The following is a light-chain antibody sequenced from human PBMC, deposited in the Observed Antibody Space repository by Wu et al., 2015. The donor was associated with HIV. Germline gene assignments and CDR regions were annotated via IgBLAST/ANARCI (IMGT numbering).Light chain of an antibody. CDR2: STS. CDR3: QQYRDSPHT. V-gene: IGKV3-20*01. CDR1: QTVSNTD. J-gene: IGKJ2*01. Sequence: ETVLTQSPGTLSLSPGESATLSCRASQTVSNTDLAWYQQRPGQTPRLLIYSTSSRTTGVPDRFSGSGSGTDFTLTISRLEPEDFVVYYCQQYRDSPHTFGQGTELEIK.